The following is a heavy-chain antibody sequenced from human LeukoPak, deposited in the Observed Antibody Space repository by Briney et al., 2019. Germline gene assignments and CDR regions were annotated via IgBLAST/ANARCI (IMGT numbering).Heavy chain of an antibody. D-gene: IGHD2-2*01. CDR1: GGSLSGYY. Sequence: PSETLSLTCAVYGGSLSGYYWSWIRQPPGKGLEWIGEINHSGSTNYNPSLKSRVTISVDTSKNQCSPKLSSVTAADTAVYYCARGPHCSTTSCYGYYYYGMDVWGQGTTVTVSS. V-gene: IGHV4-34*01. CDR3: ARGPHCSTTSCYGYYYYGMDV. CDR2: INHSGST. J-gene: IGHJ6*02.